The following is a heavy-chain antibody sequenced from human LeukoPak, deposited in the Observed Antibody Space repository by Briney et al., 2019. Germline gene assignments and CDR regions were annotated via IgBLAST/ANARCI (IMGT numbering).Heavy chain of an antibody. Sequence: GASVKVSCKASGYTFTSYDINWVRQATGQGLEWMGWMNPNSGNTGYAQNFQGRVTMTRDTSMSTAYMELSSLRSEDTALYYCARGRIRYDDYSSGWFVFFEFWGQGSLVTVSS. CDR2: MNPNSGNT. J-gene: IGHJ4*02. CDR1: GYTFTSYD. D-gene: IGHD6-19*01. V-gene: IGHV1-8*01. CDR3: ARGRIRYDDYSSGWFVFFEF.